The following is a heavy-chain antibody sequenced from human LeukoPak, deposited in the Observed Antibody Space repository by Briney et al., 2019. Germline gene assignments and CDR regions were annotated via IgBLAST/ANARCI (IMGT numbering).Heavy chain of an antibody. CDR3: ARLTGDKIAFDY. J-gene: IGHJ4*02. CDR2: MNPNSGNT. D-gene: IGHD7-27*01. CDR1: GYTFTSYD. Sequence: GASVKVSCKASGYTFTSYDINWVRQATGQGLEWMGWMNPNSGNTGYAQKFQGRVTITRNTSISTAYMELRSLRSDDTAVYYCARLTGDKIAFDYWGQGSLVTVYS. V-gene: IGHV1-8*03.